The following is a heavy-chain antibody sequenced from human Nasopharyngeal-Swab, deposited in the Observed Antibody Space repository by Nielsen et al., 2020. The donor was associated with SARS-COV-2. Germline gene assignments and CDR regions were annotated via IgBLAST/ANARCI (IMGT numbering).Heavy chain of an antibody. D-gene: IGHD3-10*01. Sequence: GESLKISCAASGFTFSNAWMSWVRQAPGKGLEWVGRIKSKTDGGTTDYAAPVKGRFTISRDDSKNTLYLQMNSLKTEDTAVYYCAKDLGGLLWFGETLYGMDVWGQGTTVTVSS. J-gene: IGHJ6*02. CDR1: GFTFSNAW. CDR2: IKSKTDGGTT. CDR3: AKDLGGLLWFGETLYGMDV. V-gene: IGHV3-15*01.